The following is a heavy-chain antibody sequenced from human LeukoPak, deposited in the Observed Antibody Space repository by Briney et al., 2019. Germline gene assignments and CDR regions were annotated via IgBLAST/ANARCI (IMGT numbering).Heavy chain of an antibody. V-gene: IGHV4-59*01. CDR2: IYYSGSTNYNPSL. Sequence: SETLSLTCTVSGDSITGYYWSWIRQPPGKGLDWIGYIYYSGSTNYNPSLNYNPSLKSRVTISVDPSKKQFSLKLNSVTAADTAVYYCARDKRQASGRGLDYWGQGTLVTVSS. CDR3: ARDKRQASGRGLDY. J-gene: IGHJ4*02. D-gene: IGHD1-1*01. CDR1: GDSITGYY.